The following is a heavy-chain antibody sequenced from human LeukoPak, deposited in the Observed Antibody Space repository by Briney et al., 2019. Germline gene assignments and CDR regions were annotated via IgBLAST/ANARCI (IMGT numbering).Heavy chain of an antibody. CDR3: ARDRASYYYYGMDV. CDR2: INAGNGNT. CDR1: GYTFTSYA. J-gene: IGHJ6*02. Sequence: PKASVKVSCKASGYTFTSYAMHWVRQAPGQRLEWMGWINAGNGNTKYSQKFQGRVTITRDASASTAYMELSSLRSEDTAVYYCARDRASYYYYGMDVWGQGTTVTVSS. V-gene: IGHV1-3*01.